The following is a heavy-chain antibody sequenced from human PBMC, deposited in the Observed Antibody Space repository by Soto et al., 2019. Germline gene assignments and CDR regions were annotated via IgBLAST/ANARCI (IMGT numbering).Heavy chain of an antibody. Sequence: SETLSLTCTVSGGSISSSSYYWGWIRQPPGKGLEWIGSIYYSGSTYYNPSLKSRVTISVDTSKNQFSLKLSSVTAADTAVYYCARDLYDYIWGSYPTDAFDIWGQGTMVTVSS. CDR2: IYYSGST. CDR1: GGSISSSSYY. V-gene: IGHV4-39*02. CDR3: ARDLYDYIWGSYPTDAFDI. J-gene: IGHJ3*02. D-gene: IGHD3-16*02.